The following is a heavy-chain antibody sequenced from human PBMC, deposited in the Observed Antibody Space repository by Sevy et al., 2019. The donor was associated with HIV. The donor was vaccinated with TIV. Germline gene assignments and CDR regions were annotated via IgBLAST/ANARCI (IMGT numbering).Heavy chain of an antibody. CDR2: IYYSGST. CDR1: GGSISSYY. CDR3: ARVHRGVGAFGPYYYYGMDV. D-gene: IGHD1-26*01. J-gene: IGHJ6*02. Sequence: QSQTLSLTCTVSGGSISSYYWSWIRQPPGKGLEWIGYIYYSGSTNYNPSLKSRVTISVDTSKNQFSLKLSSVTAADTAVYSCARVHRGVGAFGPYYYYGMDVWGQGTTVTVSS. V-gene: IGHV4-59*13.